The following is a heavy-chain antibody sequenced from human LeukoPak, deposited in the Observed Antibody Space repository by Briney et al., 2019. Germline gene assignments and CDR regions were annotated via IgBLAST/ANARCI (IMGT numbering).Heavy chain of an antibody. CDR3: ARVVHPYDYESSGLTYDAFDI. D-gene: IGHD3-22*01. CDR1: GYTFTSYG. CDR2: INTNTGNP. Sequence: ASVKVSCKASGYTFTSYGISWVRQAPGQGLEWMGWINTNTGNPTYAQGFTGRFVFSLDTSVNTAYLQISSLKAEDTAVYYCARVVHPYDYESSGLTYDAFDIWGQGTMVTVSS. V-gene: IGHV7-4-1*02. J-gene: IGHJ3*02.